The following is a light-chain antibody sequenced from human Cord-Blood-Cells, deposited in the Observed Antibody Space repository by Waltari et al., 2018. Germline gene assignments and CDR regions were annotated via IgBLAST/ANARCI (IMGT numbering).Light chain of an antibody. J-gene: IGLJ1*01. Sequence: QSALIQPPSVSGSPGQSITISCTRTSSDVGGYNYVSWYQHHPGKAPKRMIYDVSNRPSGVSNRFSGSKSGNTASLTISGLQAEDEADYYCSSYTSSSPYVFGTGTKVTVL. CDR1: SSDVGGYNY. V-gene: IGLV2-14*03. CDR2: DVS. CDR3: SSYTSSSPYV.